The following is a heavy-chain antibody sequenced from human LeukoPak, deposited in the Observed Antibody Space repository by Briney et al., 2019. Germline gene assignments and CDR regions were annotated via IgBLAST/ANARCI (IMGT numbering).Heavy chain of an antibody. Sequence: GGSLRLSCAASGFTFSSYAMHWVRQAPGKGLEWVAVISYDGGNKYYADSVKGRFTISRDNAKNSLYLQMNSLRAEDTAVYYCARLDYGGDWYFDLWGRGTLVTVSS. CDR1: GFTFSSYA. CDR3: ARLDYGGDWYFDL. J-gene: IGHJ2*01. CDR2: ISYDGGNK. D-gene: IGHD4-23*01. V-gene: IGHV3-30-3*01.